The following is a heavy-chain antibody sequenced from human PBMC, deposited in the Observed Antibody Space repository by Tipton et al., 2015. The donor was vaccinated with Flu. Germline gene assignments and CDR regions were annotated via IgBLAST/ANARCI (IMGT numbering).Heavy chain of an antibody. D-gene: IGHD6-19*01. Sequence: LRLSCSVSGDSISDHYWSWIRQPPGKGLEWIGFISHSGSTNYNPSLRSRVTILIDMSKSQFSLKLSSVTAADSAVYYCATAEYSSGWPHDNWGQGTLVTVSS. CDR1: GDSISDHY. J-gene: IGHJ4*02. CDR3: ATAEYSSGWPHDN. CDR2: ISHSGST. V-gene: IGHV4-59*08.